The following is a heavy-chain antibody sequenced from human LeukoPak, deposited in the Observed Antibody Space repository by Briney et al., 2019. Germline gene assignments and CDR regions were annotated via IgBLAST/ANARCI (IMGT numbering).Heavy chain of an antibody. CDR2: IYYSGST. D-gene: IGHD3-9*01. CDR1: GDSVSSDNW. J-gene: IGHJ5*02. Sequence: SETLSLTCAVSGDSVSSDNWWSWVRQPPGKGLEWIGSIYYSGSTYYNPSLKSRVTISVDTSKNQFSLKLSSVTAADTAVYYCARDTPNYDILTGYYPNWFDPWGQGTLVTVSS. CDR3: ARDTPNYDILTGYYPNWFDP. V-gene: IGHV4-4*02.